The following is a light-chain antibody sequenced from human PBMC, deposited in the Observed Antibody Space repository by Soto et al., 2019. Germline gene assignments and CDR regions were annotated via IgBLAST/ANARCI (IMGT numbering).Light chain of an antibody. J-gene: IGKJ3*01. Sequence: DIVMTQSPDSLAVSLGERATINCKSSQSVLYSSNNRNYLAWYQKKPGQPPKLLIYWASTRESGVPDRFSGSEFGTDFTLTISSRQAEDVAVYYCQQYFSIPLTFGPGTKVDIK. V-gene: IGKV4-1*01. CDR3: QQYFSIPLT. CDR2: WAS. CDR1: QSVLYSSNNRNY.